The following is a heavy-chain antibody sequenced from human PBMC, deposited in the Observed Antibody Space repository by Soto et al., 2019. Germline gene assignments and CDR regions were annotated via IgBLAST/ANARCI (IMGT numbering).Heavy chain of an antibody. D-gene: IGHD5-12*01. V-gene: IGHV4-34*01. CDR1: GGSFSGYY. Sequence: QVQLQQWGAGLLKPSETLSLTCAVYGGSFSGYYWSWIRQPPGKGLEWIGEINHSGSTNYNPSLKSRVTISVDTSKNQFSLKLSSVTAADTAVYYCARGPVDSGRGQNDYWGQGTLVIVSS. J-gene: IGHJ4*02. CDR3: ARGPVDSGRGQNDY. CDR2: INHSGST.